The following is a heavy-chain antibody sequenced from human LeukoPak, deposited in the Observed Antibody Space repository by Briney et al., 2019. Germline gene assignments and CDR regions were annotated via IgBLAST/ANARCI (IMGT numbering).Heavy chain of an antibody. J-gene: IGHJ6*03. CDR2: ISAYHGNT. D-gene: IGHD2-2*01. CDR1: GYTFTSHG. CDR3: ARQPIVVVPAAVEAEYYYYYYYMDV. Sequence: ASVKVSCKASGYTFTSHGISWVRQAPGHGLEWMGWISAYHGNTNYPQKPQGRVTMTTDTSTSTAYIELRSLRSDDTAVYYCARQPIVVVPAAVEAEYYYYYYYMDVWGKGTTVTVSS. V-gene: IGHV1-18*01.